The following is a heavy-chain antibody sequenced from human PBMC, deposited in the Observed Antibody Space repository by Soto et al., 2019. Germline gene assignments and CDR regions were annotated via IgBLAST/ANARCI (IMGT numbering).Heavy chain of an antibody. CDR2: IYYSGST. CDR3: AIDPTYGDYSSRFDY. Sequence: QVQLQESGPGLVKPSQTLSLTCTVSGGSISSGGYYWSWIRQHPGKGLEWIGYIYYSGSTYYNPSLKYRVTRSVDAAKTQCALKLSSVNAADTAVYYCAIDPTYGDYSSRFDYWGQGSLVTVSS. V-gene: IGHV4-31*03. J-gene: IGHJ4*02. D-gene: IGHD4-17*01. CDR1: GGSISSGGYY.